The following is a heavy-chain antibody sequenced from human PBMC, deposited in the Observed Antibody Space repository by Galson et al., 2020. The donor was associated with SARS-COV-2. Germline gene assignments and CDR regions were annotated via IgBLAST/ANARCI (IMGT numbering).Heavy chain of an antibody. CDR2: VSHSGST. Sequence: SETLSLTCAVYGGSFSAYSWTWVRQSPGKGLEWVGEVSHSGSTNYSPSLKSRVFMSVDTSKNQFSLKLRSVTAADTAVYYCARGRSRRIMAFEYYYFYMDVWGKGTTVTVSS. CDR1: GGSFSAYS. J-gene: IGHJ6*03. CDR3: ARGRSRRIMAFEYYYFYMDV. D-gene: IGHD3-16*01. V-gene: IGHV4-34*01.